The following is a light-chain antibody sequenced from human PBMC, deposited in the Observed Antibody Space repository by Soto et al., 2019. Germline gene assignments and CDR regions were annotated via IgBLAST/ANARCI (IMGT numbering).Light chain of an antibody. Sequence: DIVMTQTPLSLPVTPGEPASISCRSSQSLLDSHDGNTYLDWYLQRPGQSPQILIYTLSYRASGVPDRFSGSGSGTDFTLTISRLEPEDFAVYYCQQYGSSGTFGQGTKVEIK. CDR2: TLS. CDR1: QSLLDSHDGNTY. J-gene: IGKJ1*01. V-gene: IGKV2-40*01. CDR3: QQYGSSGT.